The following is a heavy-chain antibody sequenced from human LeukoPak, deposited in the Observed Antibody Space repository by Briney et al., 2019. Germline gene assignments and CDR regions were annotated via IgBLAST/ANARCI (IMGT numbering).Heavy chain of an antibody. CDR2: VSSDGSST. D-gene: IGHD3-22*01. CDR3: ASGYYDSSNAFHI. J-gene: IGHJ3*02. Sequence: GGSLRLSCAASDFTFSSYWMHWVRQAPGKGLVWVSRVSSDGSSTSYADSVKGRFTISRDNAKNTLYLQMNSLRAEDTAVYYCASGYYDSSNAFHIWGQGTMVTVSS. V-gene: IGHV3-74*01. CDR1: DFTFSSYW.